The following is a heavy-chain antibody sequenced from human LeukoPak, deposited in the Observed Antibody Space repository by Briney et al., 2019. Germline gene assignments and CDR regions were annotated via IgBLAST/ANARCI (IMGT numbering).Heavy chain of an antibody. Sequence: GGSLRLSCAASGFTFGSYAMSWVRQAPGKGLEWVSAISGSGGSTYYADSVKGRFTISRDNSKNTLYLQMNSLRVEDTAVYYCAKGLGYCSGGSCYSDYYYGMDVWGKGTTVTVSS. D-gene: IGHD2-15*01. CDR3: AKGLGYCSGGSCYSDYYYGMDV. J-gene: IGHJ6*04. V-gene: IGHV3-23*01. CDR1: GFTFGSYA. CDR2: ISGSGGST.